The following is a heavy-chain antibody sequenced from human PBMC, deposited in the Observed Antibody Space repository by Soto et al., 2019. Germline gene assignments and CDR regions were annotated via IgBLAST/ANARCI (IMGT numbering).Heavy chain of an antibody. CDR3: ARDPGGDYGDSNYFDY. J-gene: IGHJ4*02. Sequence: QVQLVQSGAEVKKPGSSVKVSCKASGGTFSSYAISWVRQAPGQGLEWMGGIIPIFGTANYAQKVQGRGTITADESTSTAYRELSSLRSEDTAVYYCARDPGGDYGDSNYFDYWGQGTLVTVSS. V-gene: IGHV1-69*01. D-gene: IGHD4-17*01. CDR2: IIPIFGTA. CDR1: GGTFSSYA.